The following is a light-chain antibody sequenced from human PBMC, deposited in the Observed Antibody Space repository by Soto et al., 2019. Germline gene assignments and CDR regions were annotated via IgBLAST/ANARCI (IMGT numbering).Light chain of an antibody. Sequence: DIQMTQSPSPLSASVGDRVTITCRASQSVSKFLNWYQQKPGQAPRLLIYTTSILQRGVPSRFSGGVSGTEYTLTISGLLPEDFATYYCQQTFSVPYTFGQGTQLDVK. CDR3: QQTFSVPYT. J-gene: IGKJ2*01. V-gene: IGKV1-39*01. CDR1: QSVSKF. CDR2: TTS.